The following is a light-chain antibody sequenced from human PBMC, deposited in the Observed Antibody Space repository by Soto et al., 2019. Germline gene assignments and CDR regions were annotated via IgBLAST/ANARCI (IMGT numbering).Light chain of an antibody. CDR3: QQSYKTPFT. CDR1: QNISKY. V-gene: IGKV1-39*01. Sequence: DIQMTQSPSSLSASVGDRVTITCRAIQNISKYLNWYQRKPGKAPKLLIYAASTLQSGVPSRFSGSESGTEFTLTLSSLQPEDFGDYICQQSYKTPFTFGPGTKVEI. CDR2: AAS. J-gene: IGKJ3*01.